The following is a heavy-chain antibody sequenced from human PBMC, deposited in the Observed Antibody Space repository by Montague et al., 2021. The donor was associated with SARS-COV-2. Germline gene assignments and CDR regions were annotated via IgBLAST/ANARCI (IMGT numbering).Heavy chain of an antibody. Sequence: SETLSLTCAVYGGSLSVYYWSWLRQSPWKGLEWIADINYSGTANYYPSLKSRVSISVDTSKNQFTLKLSSVTAADTAMYYCAKEGKIILGAINRFAFDLWGQGTMVTVSS. D-gene: IGHD1-14*01. CDR2: INYSGTA. CDR3: AKEGKIILGAINRFAFDL. CDR1: GGSLSVYY. V-gene: IGHV4-34*01. J-gene: IGHJ3*01.